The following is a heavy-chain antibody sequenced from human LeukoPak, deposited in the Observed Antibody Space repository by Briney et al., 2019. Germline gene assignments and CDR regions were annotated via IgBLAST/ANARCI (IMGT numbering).Heavy chain of an antibody. D-gene: IGHD5-24*01. V-gene: IGHV3-9*03. Sequence: GGSLRLPCAASGFTFDDYAMHWVRQTPGKGLEWVSGITSNSGHTGYADSVKGRFTISKDNAKNSLYLQMNSLRDEDMALYYCAKGTRKRWPQLDGFDIWGQGTMVTVSS. CDR2: ITSNSGHT. J-gene: IGHJ3*02. CDR3: AKGTRKRWPQLDGFDI. CDR1: GFTFDDYA.